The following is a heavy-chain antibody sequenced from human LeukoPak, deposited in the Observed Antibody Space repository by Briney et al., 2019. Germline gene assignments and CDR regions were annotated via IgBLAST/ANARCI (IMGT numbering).Heavy chain of an antibody. Sequence: GGSLRLSCAASGFTFSSYAMSWVRQAPGKGLEWVAMIWSDGNKKNYVDSAKGRFTISRDNSKNTLYLQLNRLGVEDTAVYYCVRGDGLILFDYWGQGTLVTVSS. J-gene: IGHJ4*02. D-gene: IGHD5-24*01. CDR1: GFTFSSYA. CDR2: IWSDGNKK. CDR3: VRGDGLILFDY. V-gene: IGHV3-33*08.